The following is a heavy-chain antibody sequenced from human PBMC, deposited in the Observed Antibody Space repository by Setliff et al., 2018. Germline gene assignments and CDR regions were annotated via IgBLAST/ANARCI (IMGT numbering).Heavy chain of an antibody. Sequence: GGSLRLSCTASGLSYINDWVSWVRQAPGKGLEWLASINPHGSEKYYADSVKGRFTISRDNAKNSLSLQMNNLRTEDTAVYYCFGAGTCSYWGQGTLVTVS. J-gene: IGHJ4*02. CDR2: INPHGSEK. CDR3: FGAGTCSY. V-gene: IGHV3-7*01. CDR1: GLSYINDW. D-gene: IGHD3-10*01.